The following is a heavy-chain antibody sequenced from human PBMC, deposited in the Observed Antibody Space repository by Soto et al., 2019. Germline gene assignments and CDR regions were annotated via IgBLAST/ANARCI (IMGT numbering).Heavy chain of an antibody. D-gene: IGHD6-19*01. CDR3: ARGAGYSSGYFDY. CDR2: IWYDGSNK. J-gene: IGHJ4*02. Sequence: QVQLVESGGGVVQPGRSLRLSCAVSGLPFSSYGMHWVRQAPGKGLEWVAVIWYDGSNKYYEDSVKGRFTIPRDNSKNTVDLQMNSLRVEDTAVYYCARGAGYSSGYFDYWGQGTLVTVSS. V-gene: IGHV3-33*01. CDR1: GLPFSSYG.